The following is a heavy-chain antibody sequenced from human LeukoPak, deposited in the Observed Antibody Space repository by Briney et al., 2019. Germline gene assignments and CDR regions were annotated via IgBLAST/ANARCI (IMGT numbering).Heavy chain of an antibody. V-gene: IGHV3-23*01. J-gene: IGHJ4*02. CDR3: HPLAYVST. CDR2: IVGNGGGI. D-gene: IGHD3-22*01. Sequence: GGSLRLSCAASGFTFSTYAMNWVRQAPGKGLEWVSVIVGNGGGIHYADSVQGRFTISRDNSKNTLYLQMNSLRAEDTAIYYCHPLAYVSTWGQGTLVTVSS. CDR1: GFTFSTYA.